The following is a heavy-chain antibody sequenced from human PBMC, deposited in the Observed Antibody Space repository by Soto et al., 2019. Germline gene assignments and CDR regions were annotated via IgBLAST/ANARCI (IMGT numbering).Heavy chain of an antibody. Sequence: QVQLQESGPGLVKPSETLSLTCTVSGGSISSFYWSWIRLPAGQALEWIGRIYASGNTDYNPSLKSRVTMSVETSKNRFYLKLKSVPAAATDVYYCERVNSAWRNTNYHYIMDVWGQGPTVTVSS. CDR3: ERVNSAWRNTNYHYIMDV. CDR1: GGSISSFY. CDR2: IYASGNT. D-gene: IGHD1-26*01. J-gene: IGHJ6*02. V-gene: IGHV4-4*07.